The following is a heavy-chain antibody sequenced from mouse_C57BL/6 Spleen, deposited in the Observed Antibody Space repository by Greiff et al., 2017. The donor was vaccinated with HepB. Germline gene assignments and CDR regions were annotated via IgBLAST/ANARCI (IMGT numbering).Heavy chain of an antibody. V-gene: IGHV1-76*01. CDR1: GYTFTDYY. J-gene: IGHJ2*01. D-gene: IGHD4-1*01. CDR3: ARSGLTGTGYFDY. Sequence: QVQLQQSGAELVRPGASVKLSCKASGYTFTDYYINWVKQRPGQGLEWIARIYPGSGNPYYNEKFKGKATLTAEKSSSTAYMQLSSLTSEDSAVYFCARSGLTGTGYFDYWGQGTTLTVSS. CDR2: IYPGSGNP.